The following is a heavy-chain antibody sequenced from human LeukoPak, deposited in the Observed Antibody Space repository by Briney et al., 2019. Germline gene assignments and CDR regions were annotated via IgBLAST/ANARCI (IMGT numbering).Heavy chain of an antibody. CDR3: AKGLGVGYCSGGSCYNNWLDP. CDR2: IWHDGTEK. D-gene: IGHD2-15*01. CDR1: GFTFSSYG. V-gene: IGHV3-33*03. Sequence: GGSLRLSCATSGFTFSSYGMHWVRQAPGKGLEWVAVIWHDGTEKHYADSVKGRFDISRDSSKATLYLQMRSLRAEDTAIYYCAKGLGVGYCSGGSCYNNWLDPWGQGTLVTVSS. J-gene: IGHJ5*02.